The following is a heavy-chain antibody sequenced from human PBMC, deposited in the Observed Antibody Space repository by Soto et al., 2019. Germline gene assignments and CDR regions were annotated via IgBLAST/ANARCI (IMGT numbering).Heavy chain of an antibody. CDR2: ITKNGGGT. V-gene: IGHV3-23*01. D-gene: IGHD1-1*01. J-gene: IGHJ4*02. CDR3: AKGSWKGDF. CDR1: GFSFSTYA. Sequence: EEQLLESGGGLAQPGGSLRLYCAASGFSFSTYALHWVRQAPGKGLEWVSGITKNGGGTYYAEFVKGRFTISRDNSQNTLYLQMDSLRVEDTALYYCAKGSWKGDFWGQGTLVTVSS.